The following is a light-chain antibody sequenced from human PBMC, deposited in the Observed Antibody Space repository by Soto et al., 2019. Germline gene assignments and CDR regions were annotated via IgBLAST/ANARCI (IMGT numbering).Light chain of an antibody. CDR1: QAVSTTC. J-gene: IGKJ2*01. Sequence: IVLTQSPGTLSLSPGQRATLSCRASQAVSTTCLAWYQQKPGQAPRLLIYGTSTRATGVPDRFSGSGSVTDFTLTISSLEPEDFAVYYCQQYGNSPRYTFGQGTKLEIK. CDR2: GTS. CDR3: QQYGNSPRYT. V-gene: IGKV3-20*01.